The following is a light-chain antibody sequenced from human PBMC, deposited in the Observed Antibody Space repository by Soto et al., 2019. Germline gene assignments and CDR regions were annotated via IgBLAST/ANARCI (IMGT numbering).Light chain of an antibody. Sequence: DIQMTQSPSSLSASVGDRVTITCQASQDISDSLNWYQQKPGKAPKLLIYAASSLQSGVPSRFSGSGSGTDFTLTISSLQPEDFATYYCQQSYSTPLWTFGQGTKVEIK. J-gene: IGKJ1*01. V-gene: IGKV1-39*01. CDR3: QQSYSTPLWT. CDR1: QDISDS. CDR2: AAS.